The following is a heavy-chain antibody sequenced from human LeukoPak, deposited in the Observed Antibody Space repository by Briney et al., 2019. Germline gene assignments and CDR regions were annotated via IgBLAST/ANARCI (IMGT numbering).Heavy chain of an antibody. Sequence: ASVKVSCKASGYTFSNYDINWVRQATGQGLEWMAWMNPSSGNTAYAQKFQGRGTLTRDTSIDTAYMELSSLRSEDTAVYYCARGPSGHRSDFDYWGQGTLVTVSS. CDR1: GYTFSNYD. CDR3: ARGPSGHRSDFDY. J-gene: IGHJ4*02. V-gene: IGHV1-8*02. CDR2: MNPSSGNT. D-gene: IGHD1-1*01.